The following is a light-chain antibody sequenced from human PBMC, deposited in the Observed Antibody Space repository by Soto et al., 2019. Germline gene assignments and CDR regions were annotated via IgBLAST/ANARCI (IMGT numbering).Light chain of an antibody. V-gene: IGKV3-20*01. CDR2: GAS. J-gene: IGKJ3*01. CDR3: QQYGSSLFT. Sequence: EIVLTQSPGTLSLSPGEGATLSCRASQSVSSYLAWYQQKVGQAPRLLIYGASSRATGTPARFSGSGSGTVFTLTINRLEPEDFAVYFCQQYGSSLFTFGPGNKVDIK. CDR1: QSVSSY.